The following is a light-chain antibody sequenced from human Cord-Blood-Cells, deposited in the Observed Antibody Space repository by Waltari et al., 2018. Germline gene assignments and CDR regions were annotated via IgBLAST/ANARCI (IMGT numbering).Light chain of an antibody. J-gene: IGKJ2*01. Sequence: EIVITQSPPPLPVSPGERATLPCRASQSVSSNLAWYQQKPGQAPRLLIYGASTRATGIPARFSGSGSGTEFTLTISSLQSEDFAVYYCQQYNNWPPYTFGQGTKLEIK. CDR3: QQYNNWPPYT. V-gene: IGKV3-15*01. CDR2: GAS. CDR1: QSVSSN.